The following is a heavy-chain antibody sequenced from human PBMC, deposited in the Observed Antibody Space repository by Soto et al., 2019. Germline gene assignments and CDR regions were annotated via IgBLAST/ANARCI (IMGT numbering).Heavy chain of an antibody. CDR2: IYPGDSDT. V-gene: IGHV5-51*01. CDR1: GYSFTSYW. Sequence: EVQLVQSGAEVKKPGESLKISCKGSGYSFTSYWIGWVRQMPGKGLEWMGIIYPGDSDTRYSPSFQGQVTISADKSISTAYLQWSSLKASDTAMYYCARGYCSSTSCYRVGYFDYWGQGTLVTVSS. J-gene: IGHJ4*02. D-gene: IGHD2-2*01. CDR3: ARGYCSSTSCYRVGYFDY.